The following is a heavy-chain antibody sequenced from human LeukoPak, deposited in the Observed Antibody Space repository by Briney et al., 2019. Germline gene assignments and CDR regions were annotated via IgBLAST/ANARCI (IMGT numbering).Heavy chain of an antibody. J-gene: IGHJ4*02. D-gene: IGHD3-9*01. CDR3: ARTTTLYYDILTGNYYFDY. CDR2: ISAYNGNT. V-gene: IGHV1-18*01. Sequence: ASVKLSCKASSYTFTSYGISCARQAPGQGLEWMGCISAYNGNTNYAQKLQGRVTMTTDTSTSTAYMELRSLRSDDTAVYYCARTTTLYYDILTGNYYFDYWGQGTLATVSS. CDR1: SYTFTSYG.